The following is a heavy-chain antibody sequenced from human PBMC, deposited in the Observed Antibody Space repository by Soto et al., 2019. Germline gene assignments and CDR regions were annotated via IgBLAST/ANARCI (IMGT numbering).Heavy chain of an antibody. V-gene: IGHV4-30-2*05. CDR1: GGSISSGGYS. J-gene: IGHJ6*02. Sequence: SETLSLTCAVSGGSISSGGYSWSWIRQPPGKGLEGIGYIDHSGSTYYNPSLKSRVTISVDTSKNQFSLKLSSVTAADTAVYYCARALYSSFPRYYYYGMDVWGQGTTVTVSS. CDR3: ARALYSSFPRYYYYGMDV. CDR2: IDHSGST. D-gene: IGHD4-4*01.